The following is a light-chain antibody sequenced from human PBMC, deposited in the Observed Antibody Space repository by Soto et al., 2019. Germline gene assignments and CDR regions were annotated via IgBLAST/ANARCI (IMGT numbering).Light chain of an antibody. CDR1: QSVSSN. Sequence: EIVMTQSPATLSVSPGGRATLSCRSSQSVSSNLAWYQQKPGQAPRLLVYGASTRATGIPVRFSGSGSGTGFTLTISSLKSEDFAVYYCQQYDYWPETFGQGTKVDIK. V-gene: IGKV3-15*01. CDR3: QQYDYWPET. CDR2: GAS. J-gene: IGKJ1*01.